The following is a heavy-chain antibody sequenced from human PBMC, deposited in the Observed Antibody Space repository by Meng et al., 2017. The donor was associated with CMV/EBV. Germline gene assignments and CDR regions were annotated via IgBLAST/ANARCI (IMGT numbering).Heavy chain of an antibody. V-gene: IGHV3-73*01. CDR3: RAEAAAGTDIDY. D-gene: IGHD6-13*01. Sequence: ESLKIPCPASGFTLSGSAMHLVRQASGKGLEWVGRIRSKANSYATAYAASVKGRFTISRDDSKNTAYLQMNSLKTEDTAVYYCRAEAAAGTDIDYWGQGTLVTVSS. CDR2: IRSKANSYAT. J-gene: IGHJ4*02. CDR1: GFTLSGSA.